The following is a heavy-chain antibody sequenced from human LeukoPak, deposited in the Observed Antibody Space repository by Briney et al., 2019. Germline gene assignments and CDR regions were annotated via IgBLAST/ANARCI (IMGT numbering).Heavy chain of an antibody. D-gene: IGHD6-19*01. CDR1: GGSIASYY. J-gene: IGHJ3*02. Sequence: PSETLSLTCTVAGGSIASYYWSWIRQFPGKGREWIGYISFRGATSYNPSLNSQVTISVDTSKNQPTLRLNSVTAADTAVYYCERPYTSDYRGAFDIWGQGTMVTVSS. CDR2: ISFRGAT. CDR3: ERPYTSDYRGAFDI. V-gene: IGHV4-59*01.